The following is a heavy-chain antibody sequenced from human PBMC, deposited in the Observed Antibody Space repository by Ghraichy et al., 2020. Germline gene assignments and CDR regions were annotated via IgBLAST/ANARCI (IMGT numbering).Heavy chain of an antibody. CDR1: GFTLSSYE. Sequence: GGSLRLSCAASGFTLSSYEMNWVRQAPGKGLEWVSYITTSGTTIYYADSVKGRFTMSRDNAANSLYLQMNSLRAEDTAIYYCARERCSATSCSYFDYWGQGTLVPVSS. V-gene: IGHV3-48*03. J-gene: IGHJ4*02. CDR3: ARERCSATSCSYFDY. D-gene: IGHD2-2*01. CDR2: ITTSGTTI.